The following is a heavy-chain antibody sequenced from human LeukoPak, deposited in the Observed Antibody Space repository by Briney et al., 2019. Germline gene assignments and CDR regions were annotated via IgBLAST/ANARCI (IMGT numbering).Heavy chain of an antibody. CDR3: ARIGRHYGSGSYADF. D-gene: IGHD3-10*01. CDR2: IYHSGST. J-gene: IGHJ4*01. CDR1: GGSISSGGYY. Sequence: PSETLSLTCTVSGGSISSGGYYWSWIRQPPGKGLEWIGYIYHSGSTYYNPSLKSRVTISVDRSKNQFSLKLSSVTAADTAVYYCARIGRHYGSGSYADFWGQGTLVTVSS. V-gene: IGHV4-30-2*01.